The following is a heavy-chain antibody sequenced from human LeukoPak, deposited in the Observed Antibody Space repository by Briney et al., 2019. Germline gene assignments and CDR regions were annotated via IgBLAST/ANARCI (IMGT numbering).Heavy chain of an antibody. D-gene: IGHD2-15*01. CDR2: VYYTGST. V-gene: IGHV4-39*01. CDR3: ARARARVDYFDY. CDR1: GGSISSSDYY. J-gene: IGHJ4*02. Sequence: SETLSLTCTVSGGSISSSDYYWVWIRQPPGKGLEWIGSVYYTGSTYYNPSLKSRITTSVDTPKNQFSLKVNSMTAADTAVYYCARARARVDYFDYWGQGTLVTVSS.